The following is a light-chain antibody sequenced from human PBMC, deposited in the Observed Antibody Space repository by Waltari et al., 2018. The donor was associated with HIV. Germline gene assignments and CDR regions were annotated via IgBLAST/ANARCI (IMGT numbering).Light chain of an antibody. J-gene: IGKJ4*01. CDR3: QQYDSWPPFT. V-gene: IGKV3-15*01. CDR2: GAS. CDR1: QTISSN. Sequence: EIVMTQSPATLSVSPGERATLSCRASQTISSNLAWYQQKPGQAPRLLIFGASTRATGTPARCSGSGSGTDFTLTISSLQSEDFAIDYCQQYDSWPPFTFGGGTKVEIK.